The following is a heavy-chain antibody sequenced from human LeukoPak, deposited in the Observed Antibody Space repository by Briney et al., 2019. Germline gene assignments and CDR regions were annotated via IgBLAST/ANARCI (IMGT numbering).Heavy chain of an antibody. D-gene: IGHD2-2*01. CDR3: ARGYCSSPNCYPRLDVFDI. CDR2: INSDGSST. CDR1: GFTFSSYW. Sequence: PGGSLRLSCAASGFTFSSYWMHWVRQAPGKGLVWVSRINSDGSSTSYADSVKDRFTISRDNAKNTLYLQMNSLRAEDTAVYYCARGYCSSPNCYPRLDVFDIWGQGTMVTVSS. V-gene: IGHV3-74*01. J-gene: IGHJ3*02.